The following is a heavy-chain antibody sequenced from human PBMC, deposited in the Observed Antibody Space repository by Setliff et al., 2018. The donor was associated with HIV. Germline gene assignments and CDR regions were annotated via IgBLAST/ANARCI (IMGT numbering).Heavy chain of an antibody. V-gene: IGHV4-34*01. D-gene: IGHD2-15*01. Sequence: PSETLSLTCTVPGDFFSSDSYWGWIRQPPGKGLEWIGEINHSGSTNYNPSLKSRVTISVDTSKNQFSLKLSSVTAADTAVYNCARGSIVVVVAAIPRAFHYWGQGRLVTVSA. CDR1: GDFFSSDSY. CDR3: ARGSIVVVVAAIPRAFHY. CDR2: INHSGST. J-gene: IGHJ4*02.